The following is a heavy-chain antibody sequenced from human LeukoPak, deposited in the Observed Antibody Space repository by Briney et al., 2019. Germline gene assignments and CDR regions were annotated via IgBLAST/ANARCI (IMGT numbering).Heavy chain of an antibody. CDR1: GFTFDDYG. J-gene: IGHJ4*02. V-gene: IGHV3-20*04. Sequence: GGSLRLSCVVSGFTFDDYGMIWVRQAPGKGLEWVSNINWDGSSISYADSAKGRFTISRDTAKNSLYLQMNSLRVEDTAFYYCARGTVVGDYWGQGALVTVSS. CDR3: ARGTVVGDY. D-gene: IGHD3-16*01. CDR2: INWDGSSI.